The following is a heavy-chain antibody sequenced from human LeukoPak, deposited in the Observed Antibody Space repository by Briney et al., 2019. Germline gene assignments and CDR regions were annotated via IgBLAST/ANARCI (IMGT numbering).Heavy chain of an antibody. CDR2: ISSSSSTI. CDR3: ARDPGREGRYFDY. V-gene: IGHV3-48*01. D-gene: IGHD3-10*01. J-gene: IGHJ4*02. Sequence: GGSLRLSCAASGFTFSSYSMNWVRQAPGKGLEWVSYISSSSSTIYYADSVKGRFTISRDNAKNSLYLQMNSLRAEDTAVYYCARDPGREGRYFDYWGQGTLVTVSS. CDR1: GFTFSSYS.